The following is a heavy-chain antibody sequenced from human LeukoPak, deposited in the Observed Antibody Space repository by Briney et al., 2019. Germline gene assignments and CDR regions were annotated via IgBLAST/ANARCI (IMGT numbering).Heavy chain of an antibody. CDR3: ARPSGTSGWGTYWIIDY. V-gene: IGHV5-51*01. CDR2: IYPGDSDT. CDR1: GYTFTSDW. J-gene: IGHJ4*02. D-gene: IGHD3-10*01. Sequence: GESLKISCKGSGYTFTSDWIAWLRQMPGRGLEWMGIIYPGDSDTRYSPSFQGQVIISADKSISTAYLQWSSLKASDTAIHYCARPSGTSGWGTYWIIDYWGQGTLVTVSS.